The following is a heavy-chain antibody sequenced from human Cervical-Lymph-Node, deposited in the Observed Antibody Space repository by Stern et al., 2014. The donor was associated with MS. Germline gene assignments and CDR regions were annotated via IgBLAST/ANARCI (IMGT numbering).Heavy chain of an antibody. CDR2: IYPGDSET. D-gene: IGHD1-26*01. CDR1: GYSFASHW. Sequence: EVQLVQSVAEVKQPGESLKISCQASGYSFASHWIGWVRPMPGNVLEWMWLIYPGDSETRYSPSFQGQVTISADKSISTAYLQWSSLKASDIGMYYCARTSGSFSWDYFDYWGQGTLVTVSS. CDR3: ARTSGSFSWDYFDY. V-gene: IGHV5-51*03. J-gene: IGHJ4*02.